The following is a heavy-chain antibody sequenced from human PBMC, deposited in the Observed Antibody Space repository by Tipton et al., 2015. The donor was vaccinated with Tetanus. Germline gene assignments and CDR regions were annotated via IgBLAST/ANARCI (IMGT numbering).Heavy chain of an antibody. CDR2: MYNSGAT. D-gene: IGHD4-17*01. CDR3: ARPSTTVTPRAFDV. Sequence: TLSLTCTVSGGSISSTSYYWAWIRQPPGKGLEWTGTMYNSGATYYNPSLKGRVTISLDTSKNRFSLKLTSVTAADAAVYYCARPSTTVTPRAFDVWGQGTMVTVSS. CDR1: GGSISSTSYY. J-gene: IGHJ3*01. V-gene: IGHV4-39*01.